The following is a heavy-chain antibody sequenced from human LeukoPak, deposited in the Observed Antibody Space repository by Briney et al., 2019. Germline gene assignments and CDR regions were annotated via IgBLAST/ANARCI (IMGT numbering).Heavy chain of an antibody. CDR2: IYTSGST. CDR1: GGSIICYF. V-gene: IGHV4-4*07. J-gene: IGHJ2*01. Sequence: SETLSLTCTVSGGSIICYFWAWIQQPAGEGLEWIGRIYTSGSTDYNPSLKSRVTMSVDTSKNQFSLKLPSVTGADTAVYYCAREGGGQGHGWHYDLWGRGTLVTVSS. CDR3: AREGGGQGHGWHYDL. D-gene: IGHD2-15*01.